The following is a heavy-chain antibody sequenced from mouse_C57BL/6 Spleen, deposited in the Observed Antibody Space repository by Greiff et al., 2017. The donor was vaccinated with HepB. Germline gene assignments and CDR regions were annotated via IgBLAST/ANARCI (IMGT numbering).Heavy chain of an antibody. D-gene: IGHD1-1*01. CDR2: IWTGGGT. V-gene: IGHV2-9-1*01. J-gene: IGHJ4*01. Sequence: VQVVESGPGLVAPSQSLSITCTVSGFSLTSYAISWVRQPPGKGLEWLGVIWTGGGTNYNSALKSRLSISKDNSKSQVFLKMNSLQTYDTARYYCARNPTVVASYYAMDYWGQGTSVTVSS. CDR1: GFSLTSYA. CDR3: ARNPTVVASYYAMDY.